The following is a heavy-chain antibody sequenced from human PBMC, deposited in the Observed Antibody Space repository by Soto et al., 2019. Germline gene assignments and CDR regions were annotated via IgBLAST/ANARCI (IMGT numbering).Heavy chain of an antibody. Sequence: EVQLVESGGGLVQPGRSLRLSCAASGFTFDDYAMHWVRQAPGKGLEWVSGISWSSDTIDYADSVKGRFTVSRDNAKNSLYLQMNSLRAEDTALYYCAKGKYNLNDGNYFDYWGQGTLVTVSS. V-gene: IGHV3-9*01. CDR1: GFTFDDYA. D-gene: IGHD1-20*01. CDR3: AKGKYNLNDGNYFDY. J-gene: IGHJ4*02. CDR2: ISWSSDTI.